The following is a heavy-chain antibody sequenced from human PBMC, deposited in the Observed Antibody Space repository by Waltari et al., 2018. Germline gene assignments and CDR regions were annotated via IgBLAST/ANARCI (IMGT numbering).Heavy chain of an antibody. CDR1: GSTFTSYA. Sequence: QVQLVQSGSELKKPGASVKVSCTSSGSTFTSYALNWVRQAPGQGLEWMGWINTNTGNPTYAQGFTGRFVFSLDTSGSTASLQISSLKAEDTAVYYCASEHSRGMDVWGQGTTVIVSS. J-gene: IGHJ6*02. V-gene: IGHV7-4-1*02. CDR3: ASEHSRGMDV. CDR2: INTNTGNP.